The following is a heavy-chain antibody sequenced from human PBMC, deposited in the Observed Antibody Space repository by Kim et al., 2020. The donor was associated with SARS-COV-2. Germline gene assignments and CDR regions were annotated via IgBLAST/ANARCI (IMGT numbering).Heavy chain of an antibody. J-gene: IGHJ6*02. CDR3: ARGRAGVVPSPILGLGPYYHYYAMDG. CDR1: GGSFSAYS. V-gene: IGHV4-34*01. Sequence: SETLSLTCAVYGGSFSAYSWIWIRQAPGKGLEWIGEVNHSGITKYHPSLKSRVTISVDTSKNQFSLKLPSVTAADTAVFYCARGRAGVVPSPILGLGPYYHYYAMDGWGQGTTVTV. D-gene: IGHD3-3*01. CDR2: VNHSGIT.